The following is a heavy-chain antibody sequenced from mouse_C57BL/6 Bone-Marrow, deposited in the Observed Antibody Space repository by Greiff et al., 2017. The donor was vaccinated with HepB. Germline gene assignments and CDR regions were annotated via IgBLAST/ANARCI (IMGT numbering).Heavy chain of an antibody. J-gene: IGHJ3*01. CDR1: GFSLPSYG. D-gene: IGHD4-1*01. CDR2: IWGGGRT. Sequence: VKLVESGPGLVAPSQSLSITCPVSGFSLPSYGVDWVRQPPGKGLEWLGVIWGGGRTNYNAALMSRLSISKDNSKSQVFLKMNSLQTDDTAMYYCAKRSWDGAYWGQGTLVTVSA. CDR3: AKRSWDGAY. V-gene: IGHV2-9*01.